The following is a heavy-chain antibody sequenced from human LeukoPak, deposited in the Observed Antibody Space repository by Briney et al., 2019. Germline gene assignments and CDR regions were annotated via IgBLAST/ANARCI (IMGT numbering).Heavy chain of an antibody. CDR3: ARGVEQWLVDY. V-gene: IGHV3-7*01. CDR1: GFTFSNYW. J-gene: IGHJ4*02. CDR2: IKQDGSEK. D-gene: IGHD6-19*01. Sequence: AGGSLRLSCAASGFTFSNYWMHWVRQAPGKGLEWVANIKQDGSEKYYVDSVKGRFTISRDNAKNSLYLQMNSLRAEDTAVYYCARGVEQWLVDYWGQGTLVTVSS.